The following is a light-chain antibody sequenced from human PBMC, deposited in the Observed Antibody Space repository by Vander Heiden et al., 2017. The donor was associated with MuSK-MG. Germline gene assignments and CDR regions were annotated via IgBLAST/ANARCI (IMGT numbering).Light chain of an antibody. CDR1: QNINRF. V-gene: IGKV1-39*01. CDR3: QQGDRLPFT. Sequence: DIQMTQSPSSLSASVGDRVTITCRASQNINRFLNWYQQKPGKAPKLLIYDTNNLESGVPPNFSGSGFGTDFTLTISRLQPEDFATYYCQQGDRLPFTFGPGTKVD. J-gene: IGKJ3*01. CDR2: DTN.